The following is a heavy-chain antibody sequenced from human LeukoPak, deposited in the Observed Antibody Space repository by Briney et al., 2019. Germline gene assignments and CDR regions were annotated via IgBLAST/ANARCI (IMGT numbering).Heavy chain of an antibody. D-gene: IGHD2-21*01. V-gene: IGHV3-21*01. CDR3: ARDQAPVGDHFDY. J-gene: IGHJ4*02. CDR1: GFTVSSNY. CDR2: ISSSSSYI. Sequence: GGSLRLSCAASGFTVSSNYMSWVRQAPGKGLEWVSSISSSSSYIYYADSVKGRFTISRDNAKNSLYLQMNSLRAEDTAVYYCARDQAPVGDHFDYWGQGTLVTVSS.